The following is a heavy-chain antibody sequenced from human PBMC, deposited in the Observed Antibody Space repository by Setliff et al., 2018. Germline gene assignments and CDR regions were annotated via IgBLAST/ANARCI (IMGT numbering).Heavy chain of an antibody. Sequence: PSETLSLTCGVYGGSLRGYWWSWVRQPPGQGLEWIGEINESGGTNYNPSLKSRVTMSVDTTKNQFSLKLTSVTAADTAVYYCARVSGFLYVDVWGKGTTVTVSS. J-gene: IGHJ6*03. CDR3: ARVSGFLYVDV. CDR1: GGSLRGYW. D-gene: IGHD3-3*01. V-gene: IGHV4-34*01. CDR2: INESGGT.